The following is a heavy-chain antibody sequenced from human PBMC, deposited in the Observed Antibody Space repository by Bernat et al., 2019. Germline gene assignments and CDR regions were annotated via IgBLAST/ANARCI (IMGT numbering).Heavy chain of an antibody. Sequence: QVQLVESGGGVVQPGRSLRLSCAASGFTFSSYGMHWVRQAPGKGLEWVAVIWYDGSNKYYADSVKGRFTISRDNSKITLYLQMNSLRAEDTAVYYCARERILDSSGWSWDYWGQGTLVTVSS. J-gene: IGHJ4*02. D-gene: IGHD6-19*01. V-gene: IGHV3-33*01. CDR2: IWYDGSNK. CDR1: GFTFSSYG. CDR3: ARERILDSSGWSWDY.